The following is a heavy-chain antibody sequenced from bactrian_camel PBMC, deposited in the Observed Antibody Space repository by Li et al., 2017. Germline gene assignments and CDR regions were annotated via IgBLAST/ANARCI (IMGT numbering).Heavy chain of an antibody. CDR3: AAGLGGYTAFGAPQECPFSAFSY. V-gene: IGHV3S53*01. J-gene: IGHJ6*01. D-gene: IGHD3*01. CDR2: IDLSGAT. Sequence: HVQLVESGGGSVQTGGSLRLSCSLSGYTASTYCIGWFRQIGDKGREGVASIDLSGATTYADSVKGRFAISRDNAENTIYLQMDKLKPEDTAIYHCAAGLGGYTAFGAPQECPFSAFSYFGQGTQVTVS. CDR1: GYTASTYC.